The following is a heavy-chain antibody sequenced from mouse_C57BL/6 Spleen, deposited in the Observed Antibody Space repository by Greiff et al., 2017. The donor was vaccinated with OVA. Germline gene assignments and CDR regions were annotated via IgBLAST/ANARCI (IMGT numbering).Heavy chain of an antibody. Sequence: QVQLKQSGAELVKPGASVKISCKASGYAFSSYWMNWVKQRPGKGLEWIGQIYPGDGDTNYNGKFKGKATLTADKSSSTAYMQLSSLTSEDSAVYFCARGPYYYGSSHWYFDVWGTGTTVTVSS. CDR3: ARGPYYYGSSHWYFDV. D-gene: IGHD1-1*01. CDR1: GYAFSSYW. CDR2: IYPGDGDT. J-gene: IGHJ1*03. V-gene: IGHV1-80*01.